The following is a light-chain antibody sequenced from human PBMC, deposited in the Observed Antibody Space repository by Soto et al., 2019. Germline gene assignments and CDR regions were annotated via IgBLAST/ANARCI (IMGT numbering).Light chain of an antibody. Sequence: EIVMTQSPANLSVSPGESAMLSCRASEYVNNNLAWYQHKPGQAPRLLIFGASTRATDTPARFSGSGSGTEFTLTISSPQSADSAVYYCQQYKKWPPWTFGQGTRWIS. J-gene: IGKJ1*01. V-gene: IGKV3-15*01. CDR3: QQYKKWPPWT. CDR2: GAS. CDR1: EYVNNN.